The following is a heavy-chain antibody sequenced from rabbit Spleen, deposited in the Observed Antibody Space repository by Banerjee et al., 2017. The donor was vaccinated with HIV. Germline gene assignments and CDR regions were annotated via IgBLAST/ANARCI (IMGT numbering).Heavy chain of an antibody. CDR3: ARIGNAGAAGWAYGFRL. V-gene: IGHV1S45*01. J-gene: IGHJ4*01. D-gene: IGHD6-1*01. CDR1: GIDFSRYG. CDR2: IVTGSGDTI. Sequence: ELVESGGGLVTLGGSLKLSCKASGIDFSRYGINWVRQAPGKGLEWIACIVTGSGDTIYNTTWARGRFTISKTSSTTVTLQMTTLTAADTATYFCARIGNAGAAGWAYGFRLWGPGTLVTVS.